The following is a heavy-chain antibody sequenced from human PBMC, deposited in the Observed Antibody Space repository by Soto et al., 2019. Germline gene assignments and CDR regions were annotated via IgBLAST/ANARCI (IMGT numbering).Heavy chain of an antibody. CDR3: ARLGPLWYDILTGYYSDNWFDP. D-gene: IGHD3-9*01. J-gene: IGHJ5*02. CDR2: ISAYNGNT. V-gene: IGHV1-18*04. Sequence: ASVKVSCKASGYTFTSYGISWVRQAPGQGLEWMGWISAYNGNTNYAQKLQGRVTMTTDTSTSTAYMELRSLRSDDTAVYYCARLGPLWYDILTGYYSDNWFDPWGQGTLVTVSS. CDR1: GYTFTSYG.